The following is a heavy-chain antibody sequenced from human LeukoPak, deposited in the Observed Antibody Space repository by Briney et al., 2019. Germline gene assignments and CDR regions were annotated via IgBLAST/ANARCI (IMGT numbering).Heavy chain of an antibody. CDR1: GFTFSTYW. J-gene: IGHJ4*02. D-gene: IGHD1-1*01. V-gene: IGHV3-21*01. Sequence: GGSLRLSCSASGFTFSTYWMNWVRQAPGKRLEWVSSISSSSSYIYYADSVKGRFTISRDNAKNSLYLQMNSLRAEDTAVYYCARTGKAFGYWGQGTLVTVSS. CDR3: ARTGKAFGY. CDR2: ISSSSSYI.